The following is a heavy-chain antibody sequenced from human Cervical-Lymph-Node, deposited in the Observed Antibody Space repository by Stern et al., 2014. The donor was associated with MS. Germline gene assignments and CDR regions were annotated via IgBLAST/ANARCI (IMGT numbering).Heavy chain of an antibody. Sequence: DQLVESGAEVKRPGSSVRVACKASGGTFSTYSISWVRQAPGQGLEWMGGIILIFGTVNYAQKFQARVTMSADKSTSTAYLDLTSLRSEDTAMYYCARYRGTFYFDNWGQGTLVTVSS. J-gene: IGHJ4*02. V-gene: IGHV1-69*06. CDR1: GGTFSTYS. CDR2: IILIFGTV. D-gene: IGHD1-1*01. CDR3: ARYRGTFYFDN.